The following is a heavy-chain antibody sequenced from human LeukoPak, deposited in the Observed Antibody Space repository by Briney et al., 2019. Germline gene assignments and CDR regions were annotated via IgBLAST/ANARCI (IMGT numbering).Heavy chain of an antibody. CDR1: GVSISSGGYF. J-gene: IGHJ4*02. D-gene: IGHD6-19*01. CDR2: IYYSGST. Sequence: SQTLSLTCTVSGVSISSGGYFWSWIRQHPGKGLEWIGYIYYSGSTYYNPSLKSRVTISVDTSKNQFSLKLSSVTAADTAVYYCARAAGYSSGWYLDYWGQGTLVTVSS. CDR3: ARAAGYSSGWYLDY. V-gene: IGHV4-31*03.